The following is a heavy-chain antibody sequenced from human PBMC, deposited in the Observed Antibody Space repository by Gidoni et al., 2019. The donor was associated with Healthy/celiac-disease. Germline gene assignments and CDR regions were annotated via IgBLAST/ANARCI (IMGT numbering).Heavy chain of an antibody. CDR3: ARRVLWSSWDYFDY. CDR1: GFTFRSYW. CDR2: IKQDGSEK. V-gene: IGHV3-7*01. D-gene: IGHD2-21*01. Sequence: EVQLVESGGGLVQPGGSLRLSCADSGFTFRSYWMRWVRQAPGKGLEWLANIKQDGSEKYYVDSVKGRFTISRDNAKNSLYLQMNSLRAEDTAVYYCARRVLWSSWDYFDYWGQGTLVTVSS. J-gene: IGHJ4*02.